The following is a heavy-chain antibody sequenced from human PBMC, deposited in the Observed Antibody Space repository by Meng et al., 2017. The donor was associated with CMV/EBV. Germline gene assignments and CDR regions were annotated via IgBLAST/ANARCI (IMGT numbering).Heavy chain of an antibody. CDR2: ISAYNGNT. V-gene: IGHV1-18*01. D-gene: IGHD2-2*02. J-gene: IGHJ6*02. Sequence: ASVKVSCKASGYTFTSYGISWVRQAPGQGLEWMGWISAYNGNTNYAQKLQGRVTMTTDTPTSTAYMELRSLRSDDTAVYYCARDGRGIWDCSNTSCYNPYYYYGMDVWGQGTTVTVSS. CDR3: ARDGRGIWDCSNTSCYNPYYYYGMDV. CDR1: GYTFTSYG.